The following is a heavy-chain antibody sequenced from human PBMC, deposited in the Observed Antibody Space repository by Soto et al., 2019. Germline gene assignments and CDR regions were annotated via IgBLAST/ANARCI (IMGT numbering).Heavy chain of an antibody. Sequence: EVQLVESGGDWVQPGRSLRLSCAGSGFAFGDSAMHWVRQAPGKGLEWVAGISWNSGAKGYADSVKGRFTISGDNAKKSLYLQMNTLRPEDTALYYCAKAPYAGYFYYFDSWGQGTLVTVSS. J-gene: IGHJ4*02. D-gene: IGHD5-12*01. CDR1: GFAFGDSA. CDR3: AKAPYAGYFYYFDS. V-gene: IGHV3-9*01. CDR2: ISWNSGAK.